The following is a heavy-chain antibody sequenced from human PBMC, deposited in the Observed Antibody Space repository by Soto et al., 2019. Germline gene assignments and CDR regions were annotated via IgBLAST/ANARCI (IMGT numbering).Heavy chain of an antibody. J-gene: IGHJ4*02. V-gene: IGHV4-61*01. CDR1: GGSIISASYS. CDR2: IYSSGST. CDR3: ARGASVVATPHYFDY. Sequence: SETLSLTCAVSGGSIISASYSWNWIRQSPGRGLEWIGHIYSSGSTYYNPSLKSRVTISVDTSKKQFSLKLSSVTAADTAVYYCARGASVVATPHYFDYWGQGTLVTVSS. D-gene: IGHD2-15*01.